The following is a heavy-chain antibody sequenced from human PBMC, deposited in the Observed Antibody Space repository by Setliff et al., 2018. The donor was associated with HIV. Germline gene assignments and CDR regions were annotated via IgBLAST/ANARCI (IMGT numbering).Heavy chain of an antibody. V-gene: IGHV4-31*03. CDR1: GGSISSGGYF. CDR2: IYYSGST. CDR3: ARVGVTRFLEWLSNYYYYYMDV. J-gene: IGHJ6*03. D-gene: IGHD3-3*01. Sequence: SETLSLTCPVSGGSISSGGYFWSWIRQLPGKGLEWVGYIYYSGSTFYNPSLKSRVTMSVDKSKNQFSLNLSSVPAADTAVYYCARVGVTRFLEWLSNYYYYYMDVWGKGTTVTVSS.